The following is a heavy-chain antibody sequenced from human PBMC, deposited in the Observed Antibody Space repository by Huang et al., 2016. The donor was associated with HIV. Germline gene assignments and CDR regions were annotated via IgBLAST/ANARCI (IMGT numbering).Heavy chain of an antibody. V-gene: IGHV4-39*01. CDR3: ARGQSGPSQWLASLGNYYYYMDV. CDR1: GGSISGSRYY. D-gene: IGHD6-19*01. J-gene: IGHJ6*03. Sequence: QLQLQESGPGPVKPSATLSLTCSVSGGSISGSRYYWGWVRQPPGKGLEWIGSIYYSGDSHYSPSLKCRVTISVDTSKNQFSLKLSSVTAADTAVYYCARGQSGPSQWLASLGNYYYYMDVWGKGTTVTVSS. CDR2: IYYSGDS.